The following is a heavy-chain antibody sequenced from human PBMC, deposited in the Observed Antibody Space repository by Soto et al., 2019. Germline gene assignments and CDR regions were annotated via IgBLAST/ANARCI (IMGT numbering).Heavy chain of an antibody. CDR2: IYYSGST. CDR1: GGSISSGDYY. Sequence: SETLSLTCTVSGGSISSGDYYWSWIRQPPGKGLEWIGYIYYSGSTYYNPSLKSRVTISVDTSKNQFSLKLISVTTADTAVYFCAREGNLGRWIQPLDSWGQGTLVTVSS. V-gene: IGHV4-30-4*02. CDR3: AREGNLGRWIQPLDS. J-gene: IGHJ4*02. D-gene: IGHD2-2*03.